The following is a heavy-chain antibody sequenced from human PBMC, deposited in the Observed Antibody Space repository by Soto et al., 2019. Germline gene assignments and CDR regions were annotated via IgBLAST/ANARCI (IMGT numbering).Heavy chain of an antibody. CDR3: ATKRGSSWYFDY. J-gene: IGHJ4*02. Sequence: LSLTCAVYGGSFSGYYWSWIRQPPGKGLEWIGEINHSGSTNYNPSLKSRVTISVDTSKNQFSLKLSSVTAADTAVYYCATKRGSSWYFDYWGQGTLVTVSS. CDR1: GGSFSGYY. V-gene: IGHV4-34*01. CDR2: INHSGST. D-gene: IGHD6-13*01.